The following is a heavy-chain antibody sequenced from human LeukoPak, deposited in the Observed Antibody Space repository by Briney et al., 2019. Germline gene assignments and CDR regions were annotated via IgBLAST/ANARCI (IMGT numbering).Heavy chain of an antibody. D-gene: IGHD4-23*01. J-gene: IGHJ4*02. CDR3: ARVWDAVAALDY. Sequence: GGSLRLSCAASGFIFSTYAMHWVRQAPGKGLEYVSAISGNGGSTYYANSVKGRFSISRDNSKNTLYLQMGSLRAEDMAVYYCARVWDAVAALDYWGQGTLVTVSS. V-gene: IGHV3-64*01. CDR2: ISGNGGST. CDR1: GFIFSTYA.